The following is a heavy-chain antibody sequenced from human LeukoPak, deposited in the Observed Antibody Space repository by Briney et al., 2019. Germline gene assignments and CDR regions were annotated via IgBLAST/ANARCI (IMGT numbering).Heavy chain of an antibody. V-gene: IGHV3-30*02. CDR3: AKDPGASVSGFYMDV. Sequence: GGALRLSCAAPGFTFRNYGMHWVRHATVKGLEWVSFIWSDGNDRYYADSVKGRFTISRDNSKNMLYLQMDTLRAEDTALYYCAKDPGASVSGFYMDVWGKGTKVIVSS. J-gene: IGHJ6*03. D-gene: IGHD2-8*02. CDR2: IWSDGNDR. CDR1: GFTFRNYG.